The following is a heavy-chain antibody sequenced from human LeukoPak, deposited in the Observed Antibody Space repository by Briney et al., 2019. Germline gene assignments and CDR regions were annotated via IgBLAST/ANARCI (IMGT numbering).Heavy chain of an antibody. CDR1: GFTFSSFA. D-gene: IGHD4-17*01. Sequence: EPGGSLRLSCEASGFTFSSFAMTWVRQAPGKGLEWVSSITGSHGRTYNTDSVKGRFTISRDNSQNTLYLQMNSLRAEDTAVHYCTKDPNGDYVGAFDPWGQGTLVTVSS. V-gene: IGHV3-23*01. CDR3: TKDPNGDYVGAFDP. J-gene: IGHJ5*02. CDR2: ITGSHGRT.